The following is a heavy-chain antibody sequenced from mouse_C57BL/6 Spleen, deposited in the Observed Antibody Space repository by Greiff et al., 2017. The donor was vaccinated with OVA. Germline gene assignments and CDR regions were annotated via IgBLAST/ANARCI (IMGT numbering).Heavy chain of an antibody. D-gene: IGHD1-1*01. V-gene: IGHV5-16*01. CDR3: ARDRDYYGSSYGYFDV. CDR1: GFTFSDYY. CDR2: INYDGSST. J-gene: IGHJ1*03. Sequence: EVKVVESEGGLVQPGSSMKLSCTASGFTFSDYYMAWVRQVPEKGLEWVANINYDGSSTYYLDSLKSRFIISRDNAKNILYLQMSSLKSEDTATYYCARDRDYYGSSYGYFDVWGTGTTVTVSS.